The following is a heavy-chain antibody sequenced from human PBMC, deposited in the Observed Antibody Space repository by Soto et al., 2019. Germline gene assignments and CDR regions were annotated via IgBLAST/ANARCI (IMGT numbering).Heavy chain of an antibody. V-gene: IGHV1-58*01. Sequence: SVKVSCKASGFTFTSSAVQWVRQARGQRLEWIGWIVVGSGNTNYAQKFQERVTITRDMSTSTAYMELSSLRSEDTAVYYCAADPGDSSGYYYFDYWGQGTLVTVS. J-gene: IGHJ4*02. CDR1: GFTFTSSA. CDR3: AADPGDSSGYYYFDY. CDR2: IVVGSGNT. D-gene: IGHD3-22*01.